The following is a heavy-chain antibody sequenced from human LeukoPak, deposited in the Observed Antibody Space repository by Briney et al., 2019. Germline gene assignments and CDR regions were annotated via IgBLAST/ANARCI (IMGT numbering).Heavy chain of an antibody. D-gene: IGHD3-10*01. Sequence: ASVKVSCKASGGTFSSYAISWVRQAPGQGLEWMGGIIPIFGTANYAQKFQGRVTITTDESTSTAYMELSSLRSGDTPVYYCAAPNYYGSPGDAFDIWGQGTMVTVSS. CDR3: AAPNYYGSPGDAFDI. CDR2: IIPIFGTA. CDR1: GGTFSSYA. J-gene: IGHJ3*02. V-gene: IGHV1-69*05.